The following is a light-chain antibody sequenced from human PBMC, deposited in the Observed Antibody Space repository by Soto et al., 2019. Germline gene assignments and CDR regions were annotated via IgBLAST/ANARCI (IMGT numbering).Light chain of an antibody. J-gene: IGKJ1*01. CDR2: DAS. V-gene: IGKV3-11*01. CDR3: QQRYNWPWT. CDR1: QSGRGY. Sequence: EIVLTQSPARLSLCPGERGSLXCRASQSGRGYLAWFQQTTGEAPRPLIYDASNRAPGSPPRFSGSGSGTDFTRTISSLEPEDFAVYYGQQRYNWPWTFGQGTKVDIK.